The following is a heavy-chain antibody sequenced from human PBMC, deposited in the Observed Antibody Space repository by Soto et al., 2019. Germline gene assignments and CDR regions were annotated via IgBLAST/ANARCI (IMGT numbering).Heavy chain of an antibody. J-gene: IGHJ6*02. CDR3: ARHNYKVDWLLSGYYYYGMDV. CDR1: GYTFTSYG. D-gene: IGHD3-9*01. Sequence: QVQLVQSGAEVKKPGASVKVSCKASGYTFTSYGISWVRQAPGQGLEWMGWISAYNGNTNYAQKLQGRVTMTTDTSTSTAYMELRSLRSDDTAVYYCARHNYKVDWLLSGYYYYGMDVWGQGTTVTVSS. CDR2: ISAYNGNT. V-gene: IGHV1-18*01.